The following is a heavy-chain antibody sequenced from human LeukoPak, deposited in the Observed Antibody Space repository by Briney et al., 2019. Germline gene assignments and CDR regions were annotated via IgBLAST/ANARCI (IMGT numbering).Heavy chain of an antibody. J-gene: IGHJ5*02. CDR1: DGSFSGYY. D-gene: IGHD2-2*01. Sequence: PSETLSLTCAVYDGSFSGYYWSWIRQPPGKGLEWIGEINHSGSTNYNPSLKSRVTISVDTSKNQFSLKLSSVTAADTAVYYCARARYCSSTSCYALGLDWFDPWGQGTLVTVSS. CDR2: INHSGST. CDR3: ARARYCSSTSCYALGLDWFDP. V-gene: IGHV4-34*01.